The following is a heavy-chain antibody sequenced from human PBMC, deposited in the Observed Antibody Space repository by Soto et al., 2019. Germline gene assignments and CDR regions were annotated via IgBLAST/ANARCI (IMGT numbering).Heavy chain of an antibody. V-gene: IGHV1-69*02. Sequence: SVKVSCKASGGTFSSYTISWVRQAPGQGLEWMGRIIPILGIANYAQKFQGRVTITADKSTSTAYMELSSLRSEDTAVYYCARARYSGSRRATFDIWGQGTMVTVSS. CDR2: IIPILGIA. CDR1: GGTFSSYT. D-gene: IGHD6-13*01. J-gene: IGHJ3*02. CDR3: ARARYSGSRRATFDI.